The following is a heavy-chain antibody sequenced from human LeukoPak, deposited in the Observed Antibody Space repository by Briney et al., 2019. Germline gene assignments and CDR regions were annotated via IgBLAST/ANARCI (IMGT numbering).Heavy chain of an antibody. CDR1: GGSFSGYY. Sequence: PSETLSLTCAVYGGSFSGYYWSWIRQPPGKGLEWIGEINHSGSTNYNPSLKSRVTISVDTSKNQFSLKLSSVTAADTAVYYCARHTRRGGFGSYRKGNFDYWGQGTLVTVSS. J-gene: IGHJ4*02. CDR3: ARHTRRGGFGSYRKGNFDY. CDR2: INHSGST. D-gene: IGHD1-26*01. V-gene: IGHV4-34*01.